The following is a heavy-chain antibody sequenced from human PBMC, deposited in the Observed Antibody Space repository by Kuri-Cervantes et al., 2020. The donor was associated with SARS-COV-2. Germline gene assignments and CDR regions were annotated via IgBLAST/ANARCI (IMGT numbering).Heavy chain of an antibody. CDR3: ARPAAGPPPGHWSGYYASGWFDP. V-gene: IGHV4-30-2*03. CDR2: IYHSGST. D-gene: IGHD3-3*01. CDR1: GGSISSGGYY. J-gene: IGHJ5*02. Sequence: SETLSLTCTVSGGSISSGGYYWSWIRQPPGKGLEWIGYIYHSGSTYYNPSLKSRVTISVDTSKNQFSLKLSSVTAADTAVYYCARPAAGPPPGHWSGYYASGWFDPWGQGTLVTVSS.